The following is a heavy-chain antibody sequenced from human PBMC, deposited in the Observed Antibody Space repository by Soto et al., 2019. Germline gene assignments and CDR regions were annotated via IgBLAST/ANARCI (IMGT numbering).Heavy chain of an antibody. J-gene: IGHJ6*02. V-gene: IGHV3-21*01. D-gene: IGHD2-8*01. CDR1: AFTFSSCS. CDR3: ARSQRNGAMDV. CDR2: ITSGSSFI. Sequence: GGSLRLSCVGSAFTFSSCSLNWVRQAPGKGLEWVSSITSGSSFIDYADSVKGRFTISRDDAKNSLFLQMSSLRADDTAVYYCARSQRNGAMDVWGQGTTVTVSS.